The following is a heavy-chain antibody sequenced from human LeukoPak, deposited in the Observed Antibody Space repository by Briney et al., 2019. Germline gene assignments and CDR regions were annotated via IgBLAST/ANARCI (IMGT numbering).Heavy chain of an antibody. V-gene: IGHV4-59*12. J-gene: IGHJ3*02. D-gene: IGHD2-15*01. CDR3: ARYCSGGSCDDAFDI. Sequence: SETLSLTCTVSGGSISSYYWSWIRQPPGKGLEWIAYIYYSGSTNYNPSLKSRVTISVDTSKNQFSLKLSSVTAADTAVYYCARYCSGGSCDDAFDIWGQGTMVTVSS. CDR2: IYYSGST. CDR1: GGSISSYY.